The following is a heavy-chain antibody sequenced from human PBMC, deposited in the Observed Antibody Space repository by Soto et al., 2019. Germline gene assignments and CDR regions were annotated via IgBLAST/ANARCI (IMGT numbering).Heavy chain of an antibody. CDR1: GGSISSYY. CDR2: IYYSGST. J-gene: IGHJ6*03. CDR3: AIAAAAGYYYYMDV. Sequence: SETLSLTCTVSGGSISSYYWSWIRQPPGKGLEWIGYIYYSGSTNYNPSLKSRVTISVDTSKNQFSLKLSSVTAADTAVYYCAIAAAAGYYYYMDVWGKGTTVTVSS. D-gene: IGHD6-13*01. V-gene: IGHV4-59*08.